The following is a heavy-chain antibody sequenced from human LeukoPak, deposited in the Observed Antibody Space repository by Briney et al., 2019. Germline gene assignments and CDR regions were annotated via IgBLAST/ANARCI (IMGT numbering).Heavy chain of an antibody. V-gene: IGHV1-69*05. J-gene: IGHJ5*02. CDR1: GGTFNNSA. CDR2: IMPLFGTA. CDR3: ARDVHGDYGSGWFDP. Sequence: SVKVSCKTSGGTFNNSAISWVRQAPGQGLEWLGGIMPLFGTAGYAQKFKGRVTITKDESTRTVYLELTSLTSDDTAVYYCARDVHGDYGSGWFDPWGQGTLVSVSS. D-gene: IGHD4-17*01.